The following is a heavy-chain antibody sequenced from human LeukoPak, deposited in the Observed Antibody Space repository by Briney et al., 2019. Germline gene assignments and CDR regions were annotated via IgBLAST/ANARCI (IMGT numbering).Heavy chain of an antibody. CDR1: GFTVSSNY. Sequence: GGSLRLSCAASGFTVSSNYMSWVRQAPGKGLEWVSVIYSGVSTYYADSVKGRFTISRDNSKNTLYLQMNSLRAEDTAVYYCARDPTYCSSTSCSRHGAFDIWGQGTMVTVSS. D-gene: IGHD2-2*01. CDR2: IYSGVST. CDR3: ARDPTYCSSTSCSRHGAFDI. V-gene: IGHV3-66*01. J-gene: IGHJ3*02.